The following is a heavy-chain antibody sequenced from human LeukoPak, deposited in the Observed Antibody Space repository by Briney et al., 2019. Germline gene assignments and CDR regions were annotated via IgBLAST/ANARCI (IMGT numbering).Heavy chain of an antibody. CDR1: VFTFSTYW. CDR3: ARGSPVGY. V-gene: IGHV3-7*05. CDR2: IKQDGSEK. Sequence: GGSLRLSCAASVFTFSTYWMSWVRQAPGKGLEWVANIKQDGSEKNYVDSVKGRFTISRDNAKNSLYLQMNSLRAEDTAVYYCARGSPVGYWGQGTLVTVSS. J-gene: IGHJ4*02.